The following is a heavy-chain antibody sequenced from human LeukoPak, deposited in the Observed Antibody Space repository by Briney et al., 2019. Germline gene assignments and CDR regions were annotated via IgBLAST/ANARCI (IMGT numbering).Heavy chain of an antibody. V-gene: IGHV3-23*01. D-gene: IGHD1-26*01. CDR3: ARDREVGPTGPFDY. CDR1: GFTFSSYA. Sequence: GGSLRLSCAASGFTFSSYAMSWVRQAPGKGLEWVSAISGSGGSTYYADSVKGRFTISGDNSKNTLYLQMNSLRAEDTAVYYCARDREVGPTGPFDYWGRGTLVTVSS. CDR2: ISGSGGST. J-gene: IGHJ4*02.